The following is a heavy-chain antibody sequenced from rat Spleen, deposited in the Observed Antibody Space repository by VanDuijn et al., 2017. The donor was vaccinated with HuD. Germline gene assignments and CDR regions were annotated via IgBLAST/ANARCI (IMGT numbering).Heavy chain of an antibody. Sequence: EVQLVESGGGLVQPGRSLKFSCAASGFTFSSFAMAWVRQAPTKGLEWVASITNSGGSTYYRDSVKGRFTISRDNAKSTLSLQMDSLRSEDTATYYCARRHYGYTDYFDYWGQGVMVTVSS. V-gene: IGHV5S23*01. CDR3: ARRHYGYTDYFDY. CDR2: ITNSGGST. J-gene: IGHJ2*01. D-gene: IGHD1-9*01. CDR1: GFTFSSFA.